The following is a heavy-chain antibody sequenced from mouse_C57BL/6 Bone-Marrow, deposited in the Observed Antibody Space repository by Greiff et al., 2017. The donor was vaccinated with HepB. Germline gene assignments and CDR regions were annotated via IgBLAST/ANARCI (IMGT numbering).Heavy chain of an antibody. J-gene: IGHJ3*01. CDR2: IYPRSGNT. D-gene: IGHD1-1*01. V-gene: IGHV1-81*01. CDR1: GYTFTSYG. Sequence: VQLKQSGAELARPGASVKLSCKASGYTFTSYGISWVKQRTGQGLEWIGEIYPRSGNTYYNEKFKGKATLTADKSSSTAYMELRSLTSEDSAVYFCASRYYYGSSSWFAYWGQGTLVTVSA. CDR3: ASRYYYGSSSWFAY.